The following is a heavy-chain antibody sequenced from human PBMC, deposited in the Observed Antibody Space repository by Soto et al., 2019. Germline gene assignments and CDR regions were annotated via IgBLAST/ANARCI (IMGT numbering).Heavy chain of an antibody. CDR3: ARAYSLKLIVLIQVGYYGMDV. Sequence: ASVKVSCKASGYTFTSYDINWVRQATGQGLEWMGWMNPNSGNTGYAQKFQGRVTMTRNTSISTAYMELSSLRSEDTAVYYCARAYSLKLIVLIQVGYYGMDVWGQGTTVTV. CDR1: GYTFTSYD. J-gene: IGHJ6*02. D-gene: IGHD2-8*01. CDR2: MNPNSGNT. V-gene: IGHV1-8*01.